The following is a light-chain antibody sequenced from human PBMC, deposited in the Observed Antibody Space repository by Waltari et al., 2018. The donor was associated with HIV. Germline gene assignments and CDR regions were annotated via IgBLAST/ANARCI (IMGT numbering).Light chain of an antibody. CDR2: YDD. Sequence: QSVLTQPPSVSEAPRQRVTISCSGSSSNIGHHAVNWYQHLPGKAPKLLIYYDDLLPSGVSDRFSGSKSGTSASLAISGLQSEDDADYYCAAWDDSLNGYVFGTGTKVTVL. CDR1: SSNIGHHA. V-gene: IGLV1-36*01. J-gene: IGLJ1*01. CDR3: AAWDDSLNGYV.